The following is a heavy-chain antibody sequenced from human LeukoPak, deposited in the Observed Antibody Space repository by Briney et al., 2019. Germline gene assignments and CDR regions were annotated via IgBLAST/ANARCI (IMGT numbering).Heavy chain of an antibody. CDR1: GFTVSSNY. Sequence: GGSLRLSCAASGFTVSSNYMSWVRQAPGKGLEWGSLIYSGGKTNYADSVNGRFTISRDYSNNTLYLQMGSLRAEDTAVYYCTRARGPSTSSRQTAQLDYWGQGTLVTVSS. J-gene: IGHJ4*02. D-gene: IGHD6-13*01. V-gene: IGHV3-53*01. CDR2: IYSGGKT. CDR3: TRARGPSTSSRQTAQLDY.